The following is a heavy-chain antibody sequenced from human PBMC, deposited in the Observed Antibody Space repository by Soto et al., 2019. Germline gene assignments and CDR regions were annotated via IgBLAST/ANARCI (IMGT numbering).Heavy chain of an antibody. CDR2: TSYDGSDK. V-gene: IGHV3-30*19. CDR3: ARWGTTAGLDV. Sequence: QVQLVESGGGVVQPGTSLRVSCVGSGFTFRSYVMHWVRQAPGKGLEWVALTSYDGSDKYYDDSVRGRFTISRDNSRNTVDLQRDSLRLEDTALYYWARWGTTAGLDVWGQGTLVCVSS. D-gene: IGHD1-1*01. CDR1: GFTFRSYV. J-gene: IGHJ1*01.